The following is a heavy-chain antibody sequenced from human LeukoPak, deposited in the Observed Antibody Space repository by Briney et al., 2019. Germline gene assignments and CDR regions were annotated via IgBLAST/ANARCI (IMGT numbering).Heavy chain of an antibody. CDR2: VKQDGSEK. J-gene: IGHJ6*02. CDR1: GFTFSSYW. CDR3: ARKNGLDV. Sequence: GGSLRLSCTVSGFTFSSYWMSWVRQAPGKGLEWVANVKQDGSEKYYVDSVKGRFTISRDNAKNSLYLQMNSLRAEDTAMYYCARKNGLDVWGQGTTVTVSS. V-gene: IGHV3-7*01.